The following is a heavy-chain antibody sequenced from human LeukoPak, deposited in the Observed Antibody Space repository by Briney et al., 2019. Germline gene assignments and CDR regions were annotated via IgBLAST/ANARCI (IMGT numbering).Heavy chain of an antibody. CDR3: AREISSGWSGYFDY. D-gene: IGHD6-19*01. V-gene: IGHV4-39*07. J-gene: IGHJ4*02. Sequence: SQTLSLTCTVSRGSIRSSSYYWGWIRQPPGKGLEWIGTIYYSGSTYYNPSLKSRVTISVDTSKNQFSLKLNSVTAADTAVYSCAREISSGWSGYFDYWGQGTLVTVSS. CDR2: IYYSGST. CDR1: RGSIRSSSYY.